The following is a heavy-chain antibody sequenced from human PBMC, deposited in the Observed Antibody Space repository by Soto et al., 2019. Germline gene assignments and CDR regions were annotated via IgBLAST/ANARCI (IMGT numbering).Heavy chain of an antibody. J-gene: IGHJ4*02. CDR2: ISYDGSNK. D-gene: IGHD6-19*01. CDR1: GFTFSSYG. Sequence: GGSLRLSCAASGFTFSSYGMHWVRQAPGKGLEWVAVISYDGSNKYYADSVKDRFTISRDNSKNTLYLQMNSLRAEDTAVYYCAKDVMGSGWYPKSYLFAYCGQGTLVTVSS. CDR3: AKDVMGSGWYPKSYLFAY. V-gene: IGHV3-30*18.